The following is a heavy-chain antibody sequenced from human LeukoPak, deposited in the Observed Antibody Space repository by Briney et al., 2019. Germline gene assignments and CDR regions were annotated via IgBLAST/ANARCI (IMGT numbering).Heavy chain of an antibody. J-gene: IGHJ6*03. CDR2: ISGSGDNM. V-gene: IGHV3-23*01. CDR3: ARDGYSGSYYRLYYFFMDV. Sequence: GGSLRLSCAASGFTFSNYGLSWVRQAPGKGLEWVSSISGSGDNMDYADSVKGRFTISRDNSENTLYLQMNSLRGEDAAVYYCARDGYSGSYYRLYYFFMDVWGKGTTVTVSS. D-gene: IGHD1-26*01. CDR1: GFTFSNYG.